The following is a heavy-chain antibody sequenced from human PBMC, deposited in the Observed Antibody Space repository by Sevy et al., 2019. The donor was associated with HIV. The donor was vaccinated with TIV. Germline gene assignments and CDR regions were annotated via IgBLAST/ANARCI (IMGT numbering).Heavy chain of an antibody. CDR2: ISGSGGST. Sequence: GGSLRLSCAASGFTFSSYAMSWVRQAPGKGLEWVSAISGSGGSTYYADSVKGRFTIPRDNSKNTLYLQMNSLRAEDTAVYYCAKDDRYCSSTGCSINWFDPWGQGTLVTVSS. J-gene: IGHJ5*02. CDR1: GFTFSSYA. CDR3: AKDDRYCSSTGCSINWFDP. V-gene: IGHV3-23*01. D-gene: IGHD2-2*01.